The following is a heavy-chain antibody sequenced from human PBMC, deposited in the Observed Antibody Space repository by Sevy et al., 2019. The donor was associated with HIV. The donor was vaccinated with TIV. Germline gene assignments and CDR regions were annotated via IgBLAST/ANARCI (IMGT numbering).Heavy chain of an antibody. CDR3: AKTYYDFWSGSRFDY. Sequence: GGSLRLSCAASGFTFSTYPMGWVRQAPGKGLEWVSPISGSGGSTYYADSVKGRFTISRDNSKNTLYLQMNSLRAEDTAVYYCAKTYYDFWSGSRFDYWGQGTLVTVSS. CDR2: ISGSGGST. CDR1: GFTFSTYP. J-gene: IGHJ4*02. V-gene: IGHV3-23*01. D-gene: IGHD3-3*01.